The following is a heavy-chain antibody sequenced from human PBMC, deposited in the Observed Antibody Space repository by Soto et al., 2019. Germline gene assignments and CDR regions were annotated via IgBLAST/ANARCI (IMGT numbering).Heavy chain of an antibody. CDR2: INAGNGNT. D-gene: IGHD5-12*01. Sequence: GASVNVSCKASGYTFTSYAMHWVRQAPGQRLEWMGWINAGNGNTKYSQKFQGRVTITRDTSASTAYMELSSLRSEDTAVYYCARSRWLQLYYFDYWGQGTLVTVSS. CDR3: ARSRWLQLYYFDY. V-gene: IGHV1-3*01. J-gene: IGHJ4*02. CDR1: GYTFTSYA.